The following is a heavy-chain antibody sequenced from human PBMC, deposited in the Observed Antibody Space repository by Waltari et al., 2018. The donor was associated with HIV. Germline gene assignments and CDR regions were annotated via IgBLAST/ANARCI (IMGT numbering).Heavy chain of an antibody. CDR1: GFNFTIYS. CDR3: ARGASGGKYRPAYFDH. CDR2: ISSETEDI. V-gene: IGHV3-21*02. D-gene: IGHD2-15*01. J-gene: IGHJ4*02. Sequence: EVQLVESGGGLVQPGGSLGLSCAASGFNFTIYSMNWVRQTPGKGLEWVSFISSETEDIYYADSVKGRFTISRDSARNSMFLQMSSLRVEDTALYFCARGASGGKYRPAYFDHWGQGTQVTVSS.